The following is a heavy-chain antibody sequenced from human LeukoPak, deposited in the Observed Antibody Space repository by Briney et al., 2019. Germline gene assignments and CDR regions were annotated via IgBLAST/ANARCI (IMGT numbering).Heavy chain of an antibody. CDR3: AILGGSWNNNWFDP. CDR2: IYSGDSDT. CDR1: GYSFTSYW. J-gene: IGHJ5*02. Sequence: GESLKISCKGSGYSFTSYWIGWVRQMPGKGLEWMGSIYSGDSDTRYSPSFQGPVTISTDKSISTAYLQWSSLKASDTAMYYCAILGGSWNNNWFDPWGQGPLVTVSS. V-gene: IGHV5-51*01. D-gene: IGHD1-26*01.